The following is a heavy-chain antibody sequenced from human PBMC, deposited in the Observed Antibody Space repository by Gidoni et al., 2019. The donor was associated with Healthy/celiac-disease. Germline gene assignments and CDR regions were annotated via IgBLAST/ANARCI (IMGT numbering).Heavy chain of an antibody. CDR3: ARARIYDSSGYYLLEYGMDV. J-gene: IGHJ6*02. D-gene: IGHD3-22*01. CDR2: INPNSGGT. V-gene: IGHV1-2*04. CDR1: GYTFTGYY. Sequence: QVQLVQSGAEVKKPVASVKVSCKASGYTFTGYYMHWVRQAPGQGLEWMGWINPNSGGTNYAQKFQGWVTMTRDTSISTAYMELSRLRSDDTAVYYCARARIYDSSGYYLLEYGMDVWGQGTTVTVSS.